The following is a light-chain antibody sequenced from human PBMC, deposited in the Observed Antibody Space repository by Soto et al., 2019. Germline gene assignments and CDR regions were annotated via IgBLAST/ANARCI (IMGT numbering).Light chain of an antibody. CDR2: DAS. CDR3: QQYDNLSSGLP. CDR1: QDTSNY. Sequence: DIPMTQSPSPLSASVGDRVTITCQATQDTSNYLNWYQQKPGKAPQLLIYDASNLETGVPSRFSGSGSGTDFTFTISGLQPEDIATYYCQQYDNLSSGLPFGGGTKVEIK. V-gene: IGKV1-33*01. J-gene: IGKJ4*01.